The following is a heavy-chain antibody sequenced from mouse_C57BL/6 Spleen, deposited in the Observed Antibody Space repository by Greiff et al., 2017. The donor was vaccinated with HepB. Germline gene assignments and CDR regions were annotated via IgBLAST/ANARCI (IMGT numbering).Heavy chain of an antibody. CDR1: GYAFSSYW. Sequence: VQLQQSGAELVKPGASVKISCKASGYAFSSYWMNWVKQRPGKGLEWIGQIYPGDGDTNYNGKFKGKATLTADKSSSTAYMQLSSLTSEDSAVYFCARSTVVATMDFDVWGTRTTVTVSS. CDR3: ARSTVVATMDFDV. CDR2: IYPGDGDT. V-gene: IGHV1-80*01. D-gene: IGHD1-1*01. J-gene: IGHJ1*03.